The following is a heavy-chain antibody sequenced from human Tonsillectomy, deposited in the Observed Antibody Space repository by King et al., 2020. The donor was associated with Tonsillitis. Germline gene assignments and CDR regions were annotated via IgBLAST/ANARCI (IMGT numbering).Heavy chain of an antibody. V-gene: IGHV3-30*18. CDR2: ILYDGSQK. Sequence: VQLVESGGGVVQPGRSLRLSCAASGFTFSRYGIHWVRQAPGKGLEWVAVILYDGSQKYYGDSVKGRFTISRDNSKNTLYLQMNSLRSEDTAVYYCAKSVRYYYDYYGMDVWGQGTTVTVSS. J-gene: IGHJ6*02. CDR1: GFTFSRYG. D-gene: IGHD3-22*01. CDR3: AKSVRYYYDYYGMDV.